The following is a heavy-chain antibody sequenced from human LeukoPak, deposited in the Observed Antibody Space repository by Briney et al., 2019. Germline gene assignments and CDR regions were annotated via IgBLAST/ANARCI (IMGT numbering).Heavy chain of an antibody. CDR1: GGTFSSYA. J-gene: IGHJ3*02. D-gene: IGHD4-17*01. CDR2: INPNSGDT. V-gene: IGHV1-2*02. CDR3: ARDADYGDYGDPFDI. Sequence: ASVKVSCKASGGTFSSYAISWVRQAPGQGLEWMGWINPNSGDTNYAQKFQGRVTMTRDTSITTAYMELSSLRSDDTAVYFCARDADYGDYGDPFDIWGQGTMVTVSS.